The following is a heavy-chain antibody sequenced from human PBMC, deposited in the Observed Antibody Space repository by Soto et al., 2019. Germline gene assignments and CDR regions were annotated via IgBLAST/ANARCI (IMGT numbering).Heavy chain of an antibody. CDR1: GFSFRSYA. D-gene: IGHD5-12*01. CDR2: LSGSSDNT. Sequence: EVQLLESGGGLVQPGGSLRLSCAASGFSFRSYAMSWVRQAPGKGLEWVSALSGSSDNTYYADSVKGRFTISRDNPKNTLYLQRNSLRAEDTAVYYCAKNGYGSDVLWWFGPWGQGTLVTVSS. V-gene: IGHV3-23*01. CDR3: AKNGYGSDVLWWFGP. J-gene: IGHJ5*02.